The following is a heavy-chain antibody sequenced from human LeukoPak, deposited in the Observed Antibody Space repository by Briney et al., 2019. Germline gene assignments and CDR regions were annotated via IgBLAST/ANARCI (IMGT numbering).Heavy chain of an antibody. CDR3: ARYGGYGHY. J-gene: IGHJ4*02. D-gene: IGHD5-12*01. CDR1: GGSISSYY. Sequence: PSETLSLNGTVSGGSISSYYWSWIRHPPGKGLEWIGYIYYSGSTNYNPSLKSRVTISVDTSKNQFSLKLSSVTAADTAVYYCARYGGYGHYWGQGTLVTVSS. V-gene: IGHV4-59*01. CDR2: IYYSGST.